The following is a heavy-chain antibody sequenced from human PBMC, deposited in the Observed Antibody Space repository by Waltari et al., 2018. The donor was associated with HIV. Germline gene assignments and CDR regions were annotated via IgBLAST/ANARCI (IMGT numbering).Heavy chain of an antibody. J-gene: IGHJ2*01. D-gene: IGHD1-26*01. CDR1: GFTFSSYA. Sequence: EVQLLESGGGLVQPGGSLRLSCAASGFTFSSYAMSWVRQAPGKGLEWVSAISGSGGSTYSADSVKGRFTSSRDNSKNTLYLQMNSLRAEDTAVYYCAKVPSGSYSWYFDLWGRGTLVTVSS. CDR2: ISGSGGST. CDR3: AKVPSGSYSWYFDL. V-gene: IGHV3-23*01.